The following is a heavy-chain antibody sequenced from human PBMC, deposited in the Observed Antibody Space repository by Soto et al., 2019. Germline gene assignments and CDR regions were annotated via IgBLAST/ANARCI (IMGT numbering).Heavy chain of an antibody. D-gene: IGHD1-1*01. Sequence: GGSLRLSCAASGFTFSSDAMSWVRQAPGKGLELVSAISGSGGSTYYADSVKGRFTISRDNSKNTLYLQMNSLRAEDTAVYYCAKAPTQARSRVRLRVDPWGQGTLVTVSS. CDR2: ISGSGGST. J-gene: IGHJ5*02. CDR3: AKAPTQARSRVRLRVDP. CDR1: GFTFSSDA. V-gene: IGHV3-23*01.